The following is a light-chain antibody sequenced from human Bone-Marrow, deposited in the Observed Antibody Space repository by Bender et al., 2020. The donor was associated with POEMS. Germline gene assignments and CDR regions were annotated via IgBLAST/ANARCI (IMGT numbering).Light chain of an antibody. J-gene: IGLJ1*01. CDR2: GYN. CDR1: SSNTGSGYD. CDR3: SSYTSSSTGV. Sequence: QSVLTQSPSVSGAPGQRVTISCTGSSSNTGSGYDINWYQHLPGTAPKLLIYGYNNRPSGVPDRFSGSKSGTSASLAITGLQAEDEADYYCSSYTSSSTGVFGTGTKVTVL. V-gene: IGLV1-40*01.